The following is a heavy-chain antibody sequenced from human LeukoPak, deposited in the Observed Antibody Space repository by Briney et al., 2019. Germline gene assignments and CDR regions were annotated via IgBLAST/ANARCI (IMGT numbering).Heavy chain of an antibody. V-gene: IGHV1-18*01. CDR1: GYTFTSYG. D-gene: IGHD3-3*01. Sequence: GASVTVSCKASGYTFTSYGISWVRQAPGQGLEWMGWISAYNGNTNYAQKLQGRVTMTTDTSTSTAYMELRSLRSDDTAVYYCARDNRLYYDFWSGYGYVAFDIWGQGTMVTVSS. J-gene: IGHJ3*02. CDR3: ARDNRLYYDFWSGYGYVAFDI. CDR2: ISAYNGNT.